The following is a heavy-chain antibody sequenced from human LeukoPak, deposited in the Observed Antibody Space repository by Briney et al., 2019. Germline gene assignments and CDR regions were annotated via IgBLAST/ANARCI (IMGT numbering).Heavy chain of an antibody. CDR1: GFTFSSYS. CDR2: ISSSSSYI. CDR3: AKAYGYSYGYSFDY. J-gene: IGHJ4*02. Sequence: GGSLRLSCAASGFTFSSYSMNWVRQAPGKGLEWVSSISSSSSYIYYADSVKGRFTISRDNSKNTLYLQVNSLRAEDTAVYYCAKAYGYSYGYSFDYWGQGTLVTVSS. V-gene: IGHV3-21*04. D-gene: IGHD5-18*01.